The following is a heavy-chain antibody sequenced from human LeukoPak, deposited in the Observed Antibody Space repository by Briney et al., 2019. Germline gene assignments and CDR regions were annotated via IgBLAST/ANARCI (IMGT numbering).Heavy chain of an antibody. J-gene: IGHJ4*02. V-gene: IGHV3-23*01. D-gene: IGHD2-2*01. CDR1: GFTFSSYA. CDR3: AKAALRYQLLSSLDY. CDR2: ISASASGT. Sequence: GGSLRLSCAASGFTFSSYAMSWVRQAPGKGLEWVSGISASASGTYYADSVKGRFTISRDNSKNTLYLQMNSLRAEDTAIYYCAKAALRYQLLSSLDYWGQGTLVTVSS.